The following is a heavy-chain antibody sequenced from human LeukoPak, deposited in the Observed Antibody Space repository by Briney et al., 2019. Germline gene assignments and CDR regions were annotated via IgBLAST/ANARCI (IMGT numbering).Heavy chain of an antibody. CDR3: ARDQGYCSGGSCYSWVY. D-gene: IGHD2-15*01. J-gene: IGHJ4*02. Sequence: ASVKVSCKASGYTFISYGITWVRQAPGQGLEWMGRINPNSGGTNYAQKFQGRVTMTRDTSISTAYMELSRLRSDDTAVYYCARDQGYCSGGSCYSWVYWGQGTLVTVSS. CDR1: GYTFISYG. V-gene: IGHV1-2*06. CDR2: INPNSGGT.